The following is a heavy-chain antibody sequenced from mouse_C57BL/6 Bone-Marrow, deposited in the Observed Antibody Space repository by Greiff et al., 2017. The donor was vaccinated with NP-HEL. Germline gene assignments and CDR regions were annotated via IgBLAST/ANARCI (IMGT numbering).Heavy chain of an antibody. Sequence: EVHLVESGEGLVKPGGSLKLSCAASGFTFSSYAMSWVRQTPEKRLEWVAYISSGGDYIYYADTVKGRFTISRDNARNTLYLQMSSLKSEDTAMYYCTRDSSLWFAYWGQGTLVTVSA. J-gene: IGHJ3*01. D-gene: IGHD3-2*01. CDR1: GFTFSSYA. V-gene: IGHV5-9-1*02. CDR2: ISSGGDYI. CDR3: TRDSSLWFAY.